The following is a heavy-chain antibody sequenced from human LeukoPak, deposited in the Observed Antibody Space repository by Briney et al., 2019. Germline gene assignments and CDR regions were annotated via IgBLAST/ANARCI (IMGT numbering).Heavy chain of an antibody. CDR1: GFTSNIYG. D-gene: IGHD3-10*01. V-gene: IGHV3-30*18. Sequence: GRSLRLSCAASGFTSNIYGMHWVRQAPGKGLEWVAGISYDEMYQYYADSVKGRFTISRDNSKNRLFLQMNSLRAEDTAIYYCAKDRDYYGSGSDYWGQGTLVTVSS. CDR3: AKDRDYYGSGSDY. J-gene: IGHJ4*02. CDR2: ISYDEMYQ.